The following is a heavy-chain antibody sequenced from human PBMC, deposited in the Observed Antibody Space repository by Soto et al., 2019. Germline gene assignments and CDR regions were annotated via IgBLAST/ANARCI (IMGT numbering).Heavy chain of an antibody. CDR2: IYPGDSDT. J-gene: IGHJ6*02. Sequence: GESLKISCTGSGSSFTSYWIGWVRHLPGKGLEWMGIIYPGDSDTRYSPSFQGQVTISADKSISTAYLQWSSLKASDTAMYYCARLPYCSSTNCYPRLYYYYYYGMDVWGQGTTVTVSS. V-gene: IGHV5-51*01. CDR1: GSSFTSYW. CDR3: ARLPYCSSTNCYPRLYYYYYYGMDV. D-gene: IGHD2-2*01.